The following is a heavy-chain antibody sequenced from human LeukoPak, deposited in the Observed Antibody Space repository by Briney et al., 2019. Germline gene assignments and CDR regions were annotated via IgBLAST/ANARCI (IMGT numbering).Heavy chain of an antibody. Sequence: SETLSLTCTVSGGSISSSSYYWGWIRQPPGKGLEWIGSIYYSGSTYYNPSLKSRVTISVDTSKNQFSLKLGSVTAADTAVYYCARDLGRLGELSLYLKPDAFDIWGQGTMVTVSS. CDR1: GGSISSSSYY. CDR3: ARDLGRLGELSLYLKPDAFDI. CDR2: IYYSGST. V-gene: IGHV4-39*07. D-gene: IGHD3-16*02. J-gene: IGHJ3*02.